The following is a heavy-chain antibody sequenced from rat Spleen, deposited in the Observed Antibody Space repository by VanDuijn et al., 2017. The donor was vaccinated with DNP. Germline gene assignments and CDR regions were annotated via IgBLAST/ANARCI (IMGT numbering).Heavy chain of an antibody. J-gene: IGHJ3*01. CDR3: ARHEGPNYPGIINWFAY. V-gene: IGHV5-7*01. Sequence: EVQLVESGGDFVQPGRSLKLSCLVSGFTFSDYHMAWVRQAPKKGREWVATISYEGSSTYHRDSVKGRFTISRDNAKSTLYLQMDSLRSEDTATYYCARHEGPNYPGIINWFAYWGQGTLVTVSS. D-gene: IGHD1-4*01. CDR1: GFTFSDYH. CDR2: ISYEGSST.